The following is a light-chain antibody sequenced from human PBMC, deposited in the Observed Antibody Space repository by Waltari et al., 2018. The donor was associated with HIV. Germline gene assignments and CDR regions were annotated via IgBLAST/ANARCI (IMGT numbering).Light chain of an antibody. CDR3: QHYYSFPWT. Sequence: VIWMTQSPSLLSVSTRDRVNISCLMSQDINDYLAWYQQKTGKAPDLLIYGASTLQGGVPSRFSGSGSGTDFTLSISCLQSEDFATYYCQHYYSFPWTFGQGTKVEMK. CDR1: QDINDY. J-gene: IGKJ1*01. CDR2: GAS. V-gene: IGKV1D-8*01.